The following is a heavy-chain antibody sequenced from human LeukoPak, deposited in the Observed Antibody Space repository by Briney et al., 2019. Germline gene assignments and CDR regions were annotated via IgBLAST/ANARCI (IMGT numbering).Heavy chain of an antibody. CDR2: IGAYNGNT. V-gene: IGHV1-18*01. CDR3: ARDRGIVVVPAAMNY. CDR1: GCTFTSYG. Sequence: ASVKASCKASGCTFTSYGISWVRQAPGQGLEWMGWIGAYNGNTNYAQKLQGRVTMTTDTSTGTAYMELRSLRSDDTAVYYCARDRGIVVVPAAMNYWGQGTLVTVSS. J-gene: IGHJ4*02. D-gene: IGHD2-2*01.